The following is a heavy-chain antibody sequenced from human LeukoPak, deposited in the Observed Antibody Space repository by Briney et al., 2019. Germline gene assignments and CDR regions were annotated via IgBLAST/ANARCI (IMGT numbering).Heavy chain of an antibody. Sequence: LGTLSLTCAVYVGSLSGYYWSWIRQPPRKGVEWIGEINHIGDTNYNTPPTSRVTISVDTSKDQFSLKLSSATAADTAVYYCARRVFGAAAGRGGGRYFDYWGQGTLVTVSS. CDR1: VGSLSGYY. D-gene: IGHD6-13*01. CDR3: ARRVFGAAAGRGGGRYFDY. V-gene: IGHV4-34*01. CDR2: INHIGDT. J-gene: IGHJ4*02.